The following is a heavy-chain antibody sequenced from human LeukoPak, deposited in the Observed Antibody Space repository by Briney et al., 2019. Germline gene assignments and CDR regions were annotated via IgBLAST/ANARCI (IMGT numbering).Heavy chain of an antibody. CDR2: ISYDGSNK. V-gene: IGHV3-30*03. D-gene: IGHD3-16*01. CDR3: ARDLRGTTTASYYYYYYGMDV. CDR1: GFTFSSYG. J-gene: IGHJ6*02. Sequence: GGSLRLSCAASGFTFSSYGMHWVRQAPGKGLEWVAVISYDGSNKYYADSVKGRFTISRDNAKNSLYLQMNSLRAEDTAVYYCARDLRGTTTASYYYYYYGMDVWGQGTTVTVSS.